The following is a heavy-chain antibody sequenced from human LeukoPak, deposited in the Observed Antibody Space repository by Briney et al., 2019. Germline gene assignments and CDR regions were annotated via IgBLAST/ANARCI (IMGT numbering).Heavy chain of an antibody. J-gene: IGHJ4*02. V-gene: IGHV4-34*01. CDR1: GGSFSGYY. CDR2: INHSGST. CDR3: ARSPRY. Sequence: PSEPLSLPXAVYGGSFSGYYWSWLRQPPGKGLECIGEINHSGSTNDNPSLKSRVTISVDTSKNQFSLKLSSVTAADTAVYYCARSPRYWGQGTLVTVSS.